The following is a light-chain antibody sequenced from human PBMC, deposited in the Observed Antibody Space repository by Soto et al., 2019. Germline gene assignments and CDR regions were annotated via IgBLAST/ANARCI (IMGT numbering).Light chain of an antibody. CDR1: SSDVGGYDF. CDR3: SSYGSSGTSV. J-gene: IGLJ1*01. CDR2: EVS. V-gene: IGLV2-14*01. Sequence: QSALTQPASVAGSPGQSITISCAGTSSDVGGYDFVSWYQHHPGRAPKLLIYEVSGRPSGVSYRFSGSKSGNTASLLISGLQAEDEAYYYCSSYGSSGTSVFGTGTKLTVL.